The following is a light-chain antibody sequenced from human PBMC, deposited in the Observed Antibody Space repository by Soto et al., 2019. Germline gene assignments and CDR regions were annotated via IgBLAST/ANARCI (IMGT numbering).Light chain of an antibody. J-gene: IGKJ4*01. V-gene: IGKV3-15*01. Sequence: ETVMTQSPATLSASPGESATLSCRASQSVNSDLAWYQQIPGQAPRLLIYSASTGATGGPARFSGSGSGTEFTVSISSVQFEDFSIYYCQQYNNWHLTFGGGTKVEI. CDR3: QQYNNWHLT. CDR2: SAS. CDR1: QSVNSD.